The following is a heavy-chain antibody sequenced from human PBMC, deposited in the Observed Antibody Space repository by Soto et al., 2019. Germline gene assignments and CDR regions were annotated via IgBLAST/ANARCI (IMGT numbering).Heavy chain of an antibody. CDR1: GGSISSGDYY. Sequence: PSETLSLTCTVSGGSISSGDYYWSWIRQPPGKGLEWIGYIYYSGSTNYNPSLKSRVTISVDTSKNQFSLKLSSVTAADTAVYYCAGYDFWSGYFDPWGQGTLVTVSS. CDR2: IYYSGST. V-gene: IGHV4-61*08. D-gene: IGHD3-3*01. CDR3: AGYDFWSGYFDP. J-gene: IGHJ5*02.